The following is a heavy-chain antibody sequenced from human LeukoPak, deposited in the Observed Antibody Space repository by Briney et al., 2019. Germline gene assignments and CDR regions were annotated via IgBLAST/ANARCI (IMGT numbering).Heavy chain of an antibody. CDR2: IYYSGST. CDR3: ARDGDDYAGLDY. V-gene: IGHV4-39*07. D-gene: IGHD4-17*01. Sequence: SQTRSLTCTVSGGSISSSSYYWGWIRQPPGKGLEWIGSIYYSGSTYYNPSLKSRVTISVDTSKNQFSLKLSSVTAADTAVYYCARDGDDYAGLDYWGQGTLVTVSS. J-gene: IGHJ4*02. CDR1: GGSISSSSYY.